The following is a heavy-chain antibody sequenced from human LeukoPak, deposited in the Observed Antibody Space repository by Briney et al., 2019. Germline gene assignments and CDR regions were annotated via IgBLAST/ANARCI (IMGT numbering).Heavy chain of an antibody. CDR1: GYSFTSYW. J-gene: IGHJ6*03. CDR3: ARVGSGTYSFYYYYMDV. CDR2: IYPGDSDT. V-gene: IGHV5-51*01. D-gene: IGHD1-1*01. Sequence: GESLKISCKGSGYSFTSYWIGWVRQMPGKGLEWMGIIYPGDSDTRYSPSFQGQVTISADKSISTAYLQWSSLKASDTAMYYCARVGSGTYSFYYYYMDVWGKGTTVTVSS.